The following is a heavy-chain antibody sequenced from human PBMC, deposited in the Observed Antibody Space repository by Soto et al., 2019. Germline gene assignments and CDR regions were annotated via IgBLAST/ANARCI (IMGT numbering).Heavy chain of an antibody. V-gene: IGHV4-59*01. CDR1: GGSISSYY. D-gene: IGHD6-13*01. CDR2: IYYSGST. J-gene: IGHJ4*02. CDR3: ARRGAAPGIRAYYFDY. Sequence: PSETLSLTCTVSGGSISSYYWSWIRQPPGKGLEWIGYIYYSGSTNYNPSLKSRVTTAVDTSKNQFSLKLSSVTAADTAVYYCARRGAAPGIRAYYFDYWGQGTLVTVSS.